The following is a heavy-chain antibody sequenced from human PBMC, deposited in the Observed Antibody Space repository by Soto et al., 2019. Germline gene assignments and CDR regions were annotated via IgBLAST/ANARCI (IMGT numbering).Heavy chain of an antibody. V-gene: IGHV3-30*03. Sequence: QVQLVESGGGVVQPGRSLTLSCAASGFTFSSHGMHWVRQAPGRGLEWVAVFTCDGINKHYADSVRGRFTISRDNSKNTLSLQMNSLRPEDTAVYYCAREQGIGWYRLADYWGQGTLVTVSS. CDR2: FTCDGINK. D-gene: IGHD6-19*01. CDR3: AREQGIGWYRLADY. CDR1: GFTFSSHG. J-gene: IGHJ4*02.